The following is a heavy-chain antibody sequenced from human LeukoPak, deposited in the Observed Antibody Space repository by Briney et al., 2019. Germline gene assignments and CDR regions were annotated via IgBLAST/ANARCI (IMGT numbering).Heavy chain of an antibody. J-gene: IGHJ1*01. CDR1: GYTFISYY. Sequence: ASVKVSCKASGYTFISYYIHWVRQAPGQGLEWMGIINPSGGSTSYAQKFQGRVTMTRDTPTSTVYMEVSSLRSEDTAVYYCARMDTSGYSEYFQHWGQGTLVTVSS. V-gene: IGHV1-46*01. CDR3: ARMDTSGYSEYFQH. CDR2: INPSGGST. D-gene: IGHD3-22*01.